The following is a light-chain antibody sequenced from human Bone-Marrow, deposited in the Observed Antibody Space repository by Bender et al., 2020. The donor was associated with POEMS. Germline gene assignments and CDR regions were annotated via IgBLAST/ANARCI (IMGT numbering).Light chain of an antibody. J-gene: IGLJ3*02. CDR1: SSNIGAGFD. V-gene: IGLV1-40*01. CDR2: GNS. Sequence: QSVLTQPPSVSGAPGQRVIISCTGSSSNIGAGFDVNWYQEVPGTAPKFLIHGNSNRPSGVPDRFSGSKSGTSASLAITGLQAEDEADYYCVTWDDSLNGPVFGGGTKVTVL. CDR3: VTWDDSLNGPV.